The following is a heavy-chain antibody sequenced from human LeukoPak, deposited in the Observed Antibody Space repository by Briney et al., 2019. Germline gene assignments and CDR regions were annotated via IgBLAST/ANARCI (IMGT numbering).Heavy chain of an antibody. CDR3: ARDSSGWYYFDF. V-gene: IGHV3-48*02. CDR1: GFTFDDYA. Sequence: GGSLRLSCAASGFTFDDYAMNWVRQAPGKGLEWVSYISSSSSTIYYADSVKGRFTISRDNAKSSLYLQMNNLRDEDTAVYYCARDSSGWYYFDFWGQGTLVTVSS. J-gene: IGHJ4*02. CDR2: ISSSSSTI. D-gene: IGHD6-19*01.